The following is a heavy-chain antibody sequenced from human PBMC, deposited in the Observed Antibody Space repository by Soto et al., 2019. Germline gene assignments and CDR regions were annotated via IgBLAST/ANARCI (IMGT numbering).Heavy chain of an antibody. Sequence: HLHLQESGPGLVKPSETLSLTCTVSGGSISSSSYYWGWIRQPPGKGLEWIGSIYYSGSTYYNPALTCRVTISVDTSKNQFSMKLSSETAADTAVYDCATTPGDSGGNVPWGQGTLVTVSS. J-gene: IGHJ5*02. CDR3: ATTPGDSGGNVP. V-gene: IGHV4-39*01. CDR1: GGSISSSSYY. D-gene: IGHD4-17*01. CDR2: IYYSGST.